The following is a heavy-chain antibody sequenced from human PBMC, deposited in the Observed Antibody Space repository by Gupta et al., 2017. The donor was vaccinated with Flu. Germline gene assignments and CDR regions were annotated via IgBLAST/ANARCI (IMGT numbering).Heavy chain of an antibody. D-gene: IGHD5-18*01. Sequence: GRVTMTRDTSISTAYLQLSRLRSDDTAVYYCAKTGYSNGSPYFDNWGQGTLVTVSS. V-gene: IGHV1-2*02. CDR3: AKTGYSNGSPYFDN. J-gene: IGHJ4*02.